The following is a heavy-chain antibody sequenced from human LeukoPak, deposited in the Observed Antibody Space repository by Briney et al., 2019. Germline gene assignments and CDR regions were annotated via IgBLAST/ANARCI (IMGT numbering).Heavy chain of an antibody. CDR2: FYSGGST. D-gene: IGHD3-10*01. J-gene: IGHJ6*02. CDR3: ARDRDYYYGMDV. V-gene: IGHV3-53*01. Sequence: GGSLRLSCAASGFTVSSNYMSWVRQAPGKGLEWVSVFYSGGSTDYADSVKGRFTISRDNSKNTLYLQMNSLRAEDTAVYYCARDRDYYYGMDVWGQGTTVTVSS. CDR1: GFTVSSNY.